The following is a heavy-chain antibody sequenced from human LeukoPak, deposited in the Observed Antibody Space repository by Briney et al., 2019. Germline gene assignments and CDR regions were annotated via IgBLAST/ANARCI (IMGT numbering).Heavy chain of an antibody. V-gene: IGHV1-69*01. D-gene: IGHD3-16*01. J-gene: IGHJ3*02. CDR1: AGTFSSYA. CDR3: ARPSLFRIWGDAFDI. Sequence: SVKVSCKASAGTFSSYAISWVRQAPGQGLEWMGGIIPIFGTANYAQKFQGRVTITADESTSTAYMELSSLRSEDTAVYYCARPSLFRIWGDAFDIWGQGTMVTVSS. CDR2: IIPIFGTA.